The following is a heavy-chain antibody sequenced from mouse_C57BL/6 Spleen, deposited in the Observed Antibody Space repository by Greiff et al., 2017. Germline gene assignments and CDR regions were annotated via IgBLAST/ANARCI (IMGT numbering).Heavy chain of an antibody. D-gene: IGHD2-3*01. CDR3: ARYDGYGDGWYFDV. V-gene: IGHV1-53*01. J-gene: IGHJ1*03. CDR1: GYTFTSYW. Sequence: QVQLKQPGTELVKPGASVKLSCKASGYTFTSYWMHWVKQRPGQGLEWIGKINPSNGGTNYNEKFKSKATLTVDKSSSTAYMQLSSLTSEDSAVYYCARYDGYGDGWYFDVWGTGTTVTVSS. CDR2: INPSNGGT.